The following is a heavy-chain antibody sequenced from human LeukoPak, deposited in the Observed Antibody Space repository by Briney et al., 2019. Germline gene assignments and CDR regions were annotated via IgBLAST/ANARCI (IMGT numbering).Heavy chain of an antibody. CDR2: ISGSGGST. CDR3: ARVNRGFYQEDAFDI. CDR1: GFTFSSYG. J-gene: IGHJ3*02. D-gene: IGHD1-14*01. V-gene: IGHV3-23*01. Sequence: PGGSLRLSCAASGFTFSSYGMSWVRQAPGKGLEWVSAISGSGGSTYYADSVKGRFTISRDNSKNTLYLQMGSLRAEDMAVYYCARVNRGFYQEDAFDIWGQGTMVTVSS.